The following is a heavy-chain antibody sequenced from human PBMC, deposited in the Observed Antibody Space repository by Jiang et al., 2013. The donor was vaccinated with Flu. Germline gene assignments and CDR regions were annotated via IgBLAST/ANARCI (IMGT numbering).Heavy chain of an antibody. CDR1: GFTFSSYS. Sequence: SGGGLVKPGGSLRLSCAASGFTFSSYSMNWVRQAPGKGLEWVSSISSSSSYIYYADSVKGRFTISRDNAKNSLYLQMNSLRAEDTAVYYCARDRAVTRDAFDIWGQGTMVTVSS. CDR3: ARDRAVTRDAFDI. D-gene: IGHD5-18*01. CDR2: ISSSSSYI. J-gene: IGHJ3*02. V-gene: IGHV3-21*01.